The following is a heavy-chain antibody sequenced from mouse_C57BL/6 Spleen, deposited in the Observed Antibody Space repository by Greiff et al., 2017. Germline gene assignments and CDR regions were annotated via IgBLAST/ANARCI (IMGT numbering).Heavy chain of an antibody. J-gene: IGHJ2*01. V-gene: IGHV1-15*01. D-gene: IGHD1-1*01. CDR1: GYTFTDYE. CDR2: IDPETGGT. CDR3: TRKGITTVVATDYFDY. Sequence: VQLQQSGAELLRPGASVPLSCKASGYTFTDYEMHWVKQTPVHGLEWIGAIDPETGGTAYNQKFKGKAILTADKSSSTAYMELRSLTSEDSAVYYCTRKGITTVVATDYFDYWGQGTTLTVSS.